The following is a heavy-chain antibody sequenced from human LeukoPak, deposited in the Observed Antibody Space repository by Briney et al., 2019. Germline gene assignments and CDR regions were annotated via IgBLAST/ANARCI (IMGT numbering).Heavy chain of an antibody. Sequence: PGGSLRLSCAASGFTFSNFGMHWVRQAPGKGLEWVAVIRFDGSNNYYADSVKGRFTISRDNAKNTLYLQMNSLRAEDTAVYYCASRALSGTYYVYYFDYWGQGNLVTVAS. V-gene: IGHV3-33*03. CDR1: GFTFSNFG. CDR3: ASRALSGTYYVYYFDY. D-gene: IGHD1-26*01. CDR2: IRFDGSNN. J-gene: IGHJ4*02.